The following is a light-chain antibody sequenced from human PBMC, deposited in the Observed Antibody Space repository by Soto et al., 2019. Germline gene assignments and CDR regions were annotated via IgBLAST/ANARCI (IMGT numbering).Light chain of an antibody. CDR1: RRDVGGYNY. CDR3: SSYTISNTLPFV. Sequence: QSVLTQPASVSWSPGQSITISCTGTRRDVGGYNYVSLYQQYPGKSPKLLIYEVTHRPSGVSNRFSGSKSGNTASLTISGLQAEDEADYYCSSYTISNTLPFVFGTGTKVTVL. V-gene: IGLV2-14*01. CDR2: EVT. J-gene: IGLJ1*01.